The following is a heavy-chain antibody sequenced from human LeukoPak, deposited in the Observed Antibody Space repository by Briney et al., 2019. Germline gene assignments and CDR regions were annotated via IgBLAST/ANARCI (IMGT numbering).Heavy chain of an antibody. J-gene: IGHJ6*03. D-gene: IGHD6-13*01. CDR2: IYHSVST. CDR1: GGSISSHF. CDR3: ARDHLPAAAPGYYMDV. V-gene: IGHV4-59*11. Sequence: SETLSLTCTVSGGSISSHFWSWIRQPPGKGLEWIGYIYHSVSTNYNPCLKSRVTMSVDTSKNQFSLKLSSVTAADTAVYYCARDHLPAAAPGYYMDVWGKGTTVTVSS.